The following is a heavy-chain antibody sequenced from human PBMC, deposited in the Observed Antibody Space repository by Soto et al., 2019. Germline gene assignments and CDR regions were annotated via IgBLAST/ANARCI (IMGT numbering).Heavy chain of an antibody. CDR3: ARSLMNPAMVTFYYFDY. D-gene: IGHD5-18*01. V-gene: IGHV1-3*01. Sequence: QVQLVQSGAEVKKPGASVKVSCKASGYTFTTYAMHWVRQAPGQRLEWMAWINAANGNTKYSQKFQGRVTITRDTSASTAYMELSSLRSDDTAVYTCARSLMNPAMVTFYYFDYWGQGTLVTVSS. J-gene: IGHJ4*02. CDR1: GYTFTTYA. CDR2: INAANGNT.